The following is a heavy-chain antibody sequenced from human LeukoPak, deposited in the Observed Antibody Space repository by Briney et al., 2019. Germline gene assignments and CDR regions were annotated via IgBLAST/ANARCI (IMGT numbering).Heavy chain of an antibody. J-gene: IGHJ3*02. V-gene: IGHV3-30-3*01. Sequence: PGRSLRLSCAASGFTFSSYAMHWVRQAPGKGLEWVAVISYDGSNKYYADSVKGRFTISRDNSKNTLYLQMNSLRAEDTAVYYCAREIGGEYDSNLRNAFDIWGQGTMVTVSS. CDR2: ISYDGSNK. CDR3: AREIGGEYDSNLRNAFDI. CDR1: GFTFSSYA. D-gene: IGHD3-22*01.